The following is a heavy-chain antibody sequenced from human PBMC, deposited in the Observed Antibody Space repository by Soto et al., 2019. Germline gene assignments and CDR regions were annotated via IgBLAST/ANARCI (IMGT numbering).Heavy chain of an antibody. J-gene: IGHJ6*02. CDR3: ARGNRVGATFYYYYGMDV. V-gene: IGHV4-34*01. CDR2: INHSGST. Sequence: SETLSLTCAVYGGSFSGYYWSWIRQPPGKGLEWIGEINHSGSTNYNPSLKSRVTISVDTSKNQFSLKLSSVTAADTAVYYCARGNRVGATFYYYYGMDVWGQGTAVTVSS. D-gene: IGHD1-26*01. CDR1: GGSFSGYY.